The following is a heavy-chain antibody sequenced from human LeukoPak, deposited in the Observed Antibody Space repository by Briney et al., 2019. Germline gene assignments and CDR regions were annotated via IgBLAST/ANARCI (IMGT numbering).Heavy chain of an antibody. Sequence: SETLSLTCTVSGGSISSYYWSWIRQPPGKGLEWVGHIYYSGPTNYNPSLKSRVTISVDTSKNQFSLKLSSVAAADTAVYYCARLRREYDYWGQGTLVTVSS. J-gene: IGHJ4*02. V-gene: IGHV4-59*08. CDR3: ARLRREYDY. CDR1: GGSISSYY. D-gene: IGHD3-10*01. CDR2: IYYSGPT.